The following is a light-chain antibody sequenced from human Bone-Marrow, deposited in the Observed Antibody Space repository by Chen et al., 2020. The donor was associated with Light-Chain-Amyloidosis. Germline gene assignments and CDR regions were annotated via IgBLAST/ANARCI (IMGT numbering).Light chain of an antibody. V-gene: IGLV6-57*01. CDR2: EED. Sequence: NFMLTQPHPVSESPGKTVIISCTRSSGSIATNYVQWYQQRPGSSPTTVIYEEDQRPSGVPDRFSGSIDRSSDSSSLTISGLKTEDEADYYCQYYQGSSQGVFGGGTKLTVL. CDR3: QYYQGSSQGV. CDR1: SGSIATNY. J-gene: IGLJ3*02.